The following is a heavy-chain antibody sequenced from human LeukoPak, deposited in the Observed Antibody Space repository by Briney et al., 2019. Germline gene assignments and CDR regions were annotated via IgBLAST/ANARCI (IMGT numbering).Heavy chain of an antibody. V-gene: IGHV3-21*01. CDR2: ISSSSSYI. CDR1: GFTFSSYS. CDR3: ARQGSSDAFDI. D-gene: IGHD6-6*01. Sequence: GGSLRLSCAASGFTFSSYSMNWVRQAPGKGLEWVSSISSSSSYIYYADSVKGRFTISRDNAKNSLYLQMNSLRAEDTAVYYCARQGSSDAFDIWGQGTMVIVSS. J-gene: IGHJ3*02.